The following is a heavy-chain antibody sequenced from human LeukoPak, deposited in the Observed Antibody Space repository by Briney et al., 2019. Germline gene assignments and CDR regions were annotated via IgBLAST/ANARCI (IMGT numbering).Heavy chain of an antibody. CDR3: AELVITMIGGV. CDR1: GFTFSSYE. Sequence: EGSLRLSCAASGFTFSSYEMNWVRQAPGKGLEWVSYISSSGSTIYYADSVKGRFTISRDNAKNSLYLQMNSLRAEDTAVYYCAELVITMIGGVWGKGTTVTISS. CDR2: ISSSGSTI. V-gene: IGHV3-48*03. D-gene: IGHD3-10*02. J-gene: IGHJ6*04.